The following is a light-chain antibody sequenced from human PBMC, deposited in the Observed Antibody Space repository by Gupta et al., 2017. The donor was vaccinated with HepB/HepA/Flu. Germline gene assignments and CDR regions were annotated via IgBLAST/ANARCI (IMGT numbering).Light chain of an antibody. CDR3: AAWDDSLNGYV. J-gene: IGLJ1*01. CDR2: SNN. V-gene: IGLV1-44*01. Sequence: QSVLTQSPSASGTPGQRVTISCSGSSSNIGSNTVNWYQQLPRTAPKLLIYSNNLRPSGVPDRFSGSKSGTSASLAISGLQSEDEADYYCAAWDDSLNGYVFGTGTKVTVL. CDR1: SSNIGSNT.